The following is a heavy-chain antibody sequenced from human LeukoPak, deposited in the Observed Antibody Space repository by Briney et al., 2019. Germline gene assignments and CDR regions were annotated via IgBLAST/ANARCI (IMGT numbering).Heavy chain of an antibody. V-gene: IGHV4-4*02. J-gene: IGHJ4*02. CDR3: ARDREYSKSWSFGY. Sequence: PSETLSLTCAVSGDSISSKNWWNWVRQPPGKGLEWIGEIYHGGNTNYNPSLKSRVTISVDKSMNQFSLILSSVTAADTAVYYCARDREYSKSWSFGYWGQGTLVTVSS. CDR1: GDSISSKNW. D-gene: IGHD6-13*01. CDR2: IYHGGNT.